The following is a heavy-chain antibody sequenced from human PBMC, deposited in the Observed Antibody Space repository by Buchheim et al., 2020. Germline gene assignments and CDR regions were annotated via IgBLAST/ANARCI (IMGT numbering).Heavy chain of an antibody. V-gene: IGHV4-59*01. CDR2: IYYSGST. Sequence: QVQLQESGPGLVKPSETLSLTCTVSGGSISSYYWSWIRQPPGKGLEWIGYIYYSGSTNYNPSLKSRVTISVDTSKNQFSLELSSVTAADTAVYYCARSGGVRFDWLPKIVDYWGQGTL. CDR1: GGSISSYY. D-gene: IGHD3-9*01. CDR3: ARSGGVRFDWLPKIVDY. J-gene: IGHJ4*02.